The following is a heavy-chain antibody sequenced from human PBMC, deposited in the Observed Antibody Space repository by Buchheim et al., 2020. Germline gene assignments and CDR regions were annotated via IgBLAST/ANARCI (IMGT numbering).Heavy chain of an antibody. CDR1: GGSISSSSYY. J-gene: IGHJ6*02. D-gene: IGHD3-3*01. Sequence: QLQLQESGPGLVKPSETLSLTCTVSGGSISSSSYYWGWIRQPPGKGLEWIGSIYYSGSTYYNPSLKSRVTISVDTSKNKFSLKLSSVTAAGTAVYYCARSEGYDFWSGYYKVYYYYYGMDVWGQGTT. CDR3: ARSEGYDFWSGYYKVYYYYYGMDV. CDR2: IYYSGST. V-gene: IGHV4-39*01.